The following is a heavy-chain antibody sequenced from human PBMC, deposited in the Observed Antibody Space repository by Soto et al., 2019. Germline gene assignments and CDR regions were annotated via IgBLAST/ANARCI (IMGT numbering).Heavy chain of an antibody. D-gene: IGHD2-2*01. V-gene: IGHV4-39*01. CDR2: IYYSGST. CDR1: GGSISSSSYS. J-gene: IGHJ6*02. Sequence: QLQLQESGPRLVKPSETLSLTCSVSGGSISSSSYSWGWIRQPPGKGLEWIGTIYYSGSTHYNPSLEGRVAIYADPPNNQLSLRLSSVTAADTAVYYCGRQPGHCGSTTCFGYYSVDVWGQGTTVTVS. CDR3: GRQPGHCGSTTCFGYYSVDV.